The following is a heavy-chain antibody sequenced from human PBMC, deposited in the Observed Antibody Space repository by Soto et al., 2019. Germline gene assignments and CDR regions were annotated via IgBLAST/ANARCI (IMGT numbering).Heavy chain of an antibody. CDR1: PDGLASRC. V-gene: IGHV1-18*01. CDR3: VRDTRLDYDTSGYPDLDF. CDR2: ISAYNGDT. Sequence: SDEVSWEDCPDGLASRCRRSVQQATEQGLEWMGWISAYNGDTNYAQKLQGRLTMTTDTSTSTAYMELRSLRSDDTAVYYCVRDTRLDYDTSGYPDLDFWGQAPLVTV. J-gene: IGHJ4*02. D-gene: IGHD3-22*01.